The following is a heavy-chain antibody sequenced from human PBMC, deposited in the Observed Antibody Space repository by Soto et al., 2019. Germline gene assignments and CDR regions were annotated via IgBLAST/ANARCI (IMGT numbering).Heavy chain of an antibody. J-gene: IGHJ5*02. CDR2: MNPNSGNT. Sequence: QVQLVQSGAEVKKPGASVKVSCKSSGYTFISYDINWVRQATGQGLERVGWMNPNSGNTGYAQKFQGRVSMTRNTSISTAYMELGSLRSDDTAVYYCARARYSSSHNWFDPWGQGTLVTVSS. CDR1: GYTFISYD. D-gene: IGHD6-13*01. V-gene: IGHV1-8*01. CDR3: ARARYSSSHNWFDP.